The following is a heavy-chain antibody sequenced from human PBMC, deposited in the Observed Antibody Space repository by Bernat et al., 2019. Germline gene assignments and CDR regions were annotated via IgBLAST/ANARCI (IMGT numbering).Heavy chain of an antibody. CDR1: GYTFTSYA. CDR2: INAGNGNT. CDR3: ARYHPAAGRAFDY. Sequence: QVQLVQSGAEVKKPGASVKVSCKASGYTFTSYAMHWVRQAPGQRLEWMGWINAGNGNTKYSQKFRGRVTITRDTSASTAYMELSSLRSEDTAVYYCARYHPAAGRAFDYWGQGTLVTVSS. V-gene: IGHV1-3*01. J-gene: IGHJ4*02. D-gene: IGHD6-13*01.